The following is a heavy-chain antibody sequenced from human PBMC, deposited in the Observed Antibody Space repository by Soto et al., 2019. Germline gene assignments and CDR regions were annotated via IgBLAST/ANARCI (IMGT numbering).Heavy chain of an antibody. J-gene: IGHJ4*02. CDR3: AHGPGGYLSGWDNGYFDY. D-gene: IGHD6-19*01. CDR1: GFSFSTSQVG. Sequence: QITLNESGPTLGKPTQTLTLTCTFSGFSFSTSQVGVGWIRQPPGKTQEGLATMYWADDKQYSPSLRSRLSITKDTFKTQVVLTMTNMDPVDTGTYYCAHGPGGYLSGWDNGYFDYWCRGALVTVSS. V-gene: IGHV2-5*02. CDR2: MYWADDK.